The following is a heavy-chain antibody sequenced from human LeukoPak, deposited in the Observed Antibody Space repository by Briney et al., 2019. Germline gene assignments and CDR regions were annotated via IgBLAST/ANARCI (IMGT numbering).Heavy chain of an antibody. CDR2: ISRSGGST. V-gene: IGHV3-23*01. CDR1: GFTFSSYA. D-gene: IGHD6-25*01. J-gene: IGHJ4*02. CDR3: AKMHSSAWKLDY. Sequence: PGGSLRLSCAASGFTFSSYAMSWVRQAPGKGLEWVSAISRSGGSTYYADSVKGRFTISRDNSKNTLYLQMNSLRAEDTAVYYCAKMHSSAWKLDYWGQGTLVTVSS.